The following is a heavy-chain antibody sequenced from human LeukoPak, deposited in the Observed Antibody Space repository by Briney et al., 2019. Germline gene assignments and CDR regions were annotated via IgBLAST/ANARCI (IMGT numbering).Heavy chain of an antibody. CDR3: AELGITMIGGV. J-gene: IGHJ6*04. D-gene: IGHD3-10*01. V-gene: IGHV3-48*03. CDR1: GFTFSSYE. CDR2: ISSSGSTI. Sequence: GGSLRLSCAASGFTFSSYEMNWVRQAPGKGLEWVSYISSSGSTIYYADYVKGRFTISRDNAKNSLYLEMNSLRAEDTAVYYCAELGITMIGGVWGKGTTVTISS.